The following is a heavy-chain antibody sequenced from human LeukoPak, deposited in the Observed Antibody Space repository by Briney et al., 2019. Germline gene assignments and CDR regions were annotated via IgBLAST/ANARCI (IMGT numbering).Heavy chain of an antibody. V-gene: IGHV1-2*02. Sequence: GASVTVSCKASGYTFTGYYMHWVRQAPGQGLEWVGWINPNSGGTNYAQKFQGRVTMTRDTSISTAYMELSRLRSDDTAVYYCARDYYGSGTIGNWFDPWGQGTLVTVS. CDR1: GYTFTGYY. J-gene: IGHJ5*02. CDR2: INPNSGGT. CDR3: ARDYYGSGTIGNWFDP. D-gene: IGHD3-10*01.